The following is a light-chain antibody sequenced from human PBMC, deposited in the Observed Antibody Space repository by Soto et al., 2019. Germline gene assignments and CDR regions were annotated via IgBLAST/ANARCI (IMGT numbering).Light chain of an antibody. CDR1: QGIGDT. J-gene: IGKJ1*01. Sequence: EIVMTQSPATLSVSPGEGATLSCRASQGIGDTLAWYQQKPGQTPRLLIYDTSIRAAGVPARFSGSRSGAEFTLTISSLQSEDFAVYYCQQCNTWPPETFGQGTKVDIK. CDR2: DTS. CDR3: QQCNTWPPET. V-gene: IGKV3-15*01.